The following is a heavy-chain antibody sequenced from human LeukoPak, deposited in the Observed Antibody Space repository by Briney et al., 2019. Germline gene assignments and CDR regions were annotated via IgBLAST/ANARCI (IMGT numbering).Heavy chain of an antibody. Sequence: SETLSLTCTVSGGSMRGYYWSWIRQPPGKALELIGYVYYSGTANYNPSLESRVTILVETSKNQFSLNLSSVAAADTAVYYCARTKSGWYYSDYWGQGTLVSVSS. CDR1: GGSMRGYY. J-gene: IGHJ4*02. V-gene: IGHV4-59*08. CDR2: VYYSGTA. D-gene: IGHD6-19*01. CDR3: ARTKSGWYYSDY.